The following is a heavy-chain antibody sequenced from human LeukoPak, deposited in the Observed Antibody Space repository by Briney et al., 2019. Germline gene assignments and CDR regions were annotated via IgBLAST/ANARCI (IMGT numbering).Heavy chain of an antibody. D-gene: IGHD3-10*01. CDR2: VDHSGGT. CDR3: ASLFWFGDRQLDI. J-gene: IGHJ3*02. Sequence: PSETLSLTCTVSGYSLSGGYYWGWIRQPPGKGLEWIGSVDHSGGTYYNPSLRSRVTISVDTSKNQFSLKLSSVTAADTAVYYCASLFWFGDRQLDIWGQGTMVTVSS. V-gene: IGHV4-38-2*02. CDR1: GYSLSGGYY.